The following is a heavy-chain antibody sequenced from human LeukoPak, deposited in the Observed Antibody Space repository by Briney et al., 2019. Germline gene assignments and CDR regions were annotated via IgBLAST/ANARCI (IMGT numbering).Heavy chain of an antibody. D-gene: IGHD3-10*01. Sequence: ASVKVSCKASGYTFTSYGISWVRQAPGQGLEWMGWISAYNGNTNYAQKLQGRVTMTTDTSTSTAYMELRGLRSDDTAVYYCARSVRDICPLYQYYYYYGMDVWGQGTTVTVSS. V-gene: IGHV1-18*01. CDR2: ISAYNGNT. J-gene: IGHJ6*02. CDR1: GYTFTSYG. CDR3: ARSVRDICPLYQYYYYYGMDV.